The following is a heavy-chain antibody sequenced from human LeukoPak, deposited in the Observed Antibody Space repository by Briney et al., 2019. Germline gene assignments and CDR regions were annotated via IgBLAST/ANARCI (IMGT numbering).Heavy chain of an antibody. V-gene: IGHV1-8*01. J-gene: IGHJ6*03. CDR1: GYTFTSYD. D-gene: IGHD3-10*01. CDR3: ARGPRITLVRGGQWYYYMDV. Sequence: ASVKVSCKASGYTFTSYDINWVRQATGQGLEWMGWMNPNSGNTGSAQKFQGRVTMTRDTSTSKVYMDLSSLRSEDTAVYYCARGPRITLVRGGQWYYYMDVWGKGTTVTISS. CDR2: MNPNSGNT.